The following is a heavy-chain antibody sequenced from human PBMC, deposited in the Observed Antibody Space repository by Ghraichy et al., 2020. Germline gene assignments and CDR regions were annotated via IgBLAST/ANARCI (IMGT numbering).Heavy chain of an antibody. CDR1: GFTFSHYG. D-gene: IGHD4-17*01. V-gene: IGHV3-48*02. CDR2: ISSSGDTI. CDR3: ASMTTVTSYFDY. Sequence: GSLRLSCAASGFTFSHYGMHWVRQAPGKGPEWVSYISSSGDTIYYADSVKGRFTISRDNANNSLYLQMNSLKDEDTAVYYCASMTTVTSYFDYWGQGTLVTVSS. J-gene: IGHJ4*02.